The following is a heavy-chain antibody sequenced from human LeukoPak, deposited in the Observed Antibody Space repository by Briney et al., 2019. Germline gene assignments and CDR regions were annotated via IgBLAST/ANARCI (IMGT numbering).Heavy chain of an antibody. D-gene: IGHD6-19*01. CDR3: AKAVKYSSGWYDYYYMDV. J-gene: IGHJ6*03. CDR1: VFTFSSYS. CDR2: ISSSSSYI. V-gene: IGHV3-21*01. Sequence: PGGSLRLSCAASVFTFSSYSMYCVCQAPGKGLECGSSISSSSSYIYYADSVKGRFTISRDNAKNTLYLKMNSLRAEDTAVYYCAKAVKYSSGWYDYYYMDVWGKGTTVTVSS.